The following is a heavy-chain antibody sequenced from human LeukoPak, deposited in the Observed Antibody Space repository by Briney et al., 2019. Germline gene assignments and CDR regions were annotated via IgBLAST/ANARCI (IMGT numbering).Heavy chain of an antibody. Sequence: PSETLSLTCTVSGGSISSYYWSWIRQPPGKGLECVGYIYYSGSTNYNPSLKSRVTISVDTSKNQFSLKLSSVTAADTAVYYCARRTYFYDSSGYYFDYWGQGTLVTVSS. D-gene: IGHD3-22*01. CDR2: IYYSGST. CDR1: GGSISSYY. V-gene: IGHV4-59*01. CDR3: ARRTYFYDSSGYYFDY. J-gene: IGHJ4*02.